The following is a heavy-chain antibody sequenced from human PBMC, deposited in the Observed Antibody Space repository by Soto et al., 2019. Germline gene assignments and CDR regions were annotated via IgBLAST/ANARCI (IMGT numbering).Heavy chain of an antibody. V-gene: IGHV3-23*01. CDR2: VDVGGGST. CDR3: ARDSGPAGGGACDI. Sequence: EVQLLESGGGLVQPGGSLRLSCAASGFTFSTHAMIWVRQAPGKGLNWVSTVDVGGGSTYYTDSVKGRFTVSRDNSKNNVYLQLNTLRAADTAIYFCARDSGPAGGGACDIWGQGTMVTVSS. D-gene: IGHD6-25*01. J-gene: IGHJ3*02. CDR1: GFTFSTHA.